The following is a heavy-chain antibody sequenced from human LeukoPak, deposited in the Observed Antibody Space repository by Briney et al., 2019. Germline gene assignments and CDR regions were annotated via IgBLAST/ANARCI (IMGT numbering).Heavy chain of an antibody. D-gene: IGHD3-10*01. V-gene: IGHV4-59*01. CDR1: GGSISLYY. CDR3: ARGRGSLTY. Sequence: SETLSLTCTVSGGSISLYYWSWIRQPPGKGLEWIGYFYDTRSSKYNPSLERRVTISVDMSRNQFSLNLTSVTAADTAVYYCARGRGSLTYWGQGTLATVSS. CDR2: FYDTRSS. J-gene: IGHJ4*02.